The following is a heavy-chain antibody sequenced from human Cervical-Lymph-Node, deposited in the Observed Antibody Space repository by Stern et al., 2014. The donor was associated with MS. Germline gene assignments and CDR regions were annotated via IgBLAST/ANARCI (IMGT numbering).Heavy chain of an antibody. Sequence: QVQLVQSGPGLLRPSETLSLTCTVSGASITSYYWSWIRQPPGKGLEWIGYIYYSGTTNYNASLKGRVAISIDTSKTQLSLRLSSVTAADTAVYYCTRATDLWGQGTLVTVSS. J-gene: IGHJ5*02. CDR3: TRATDL. CDR1: GASITSYY. CDR2: IYYSGTT. V-gene: IGHV4-59*01.